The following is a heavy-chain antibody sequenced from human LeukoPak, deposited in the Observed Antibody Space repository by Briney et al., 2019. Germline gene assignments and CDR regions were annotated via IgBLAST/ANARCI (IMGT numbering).Heavy chain of an antibody. V-gene: IGHV5-51*01. Sequence: GESLKISNKGSGYSFTSYWIGWVRQMPGKGLGWMGIIYPGDSDTRYSPSFQGQVTISADKSISTAYLQWSSLKASDTAMYYSAASQGTSGWAYYFDYWGQGTLITVSS. J-gene: IGHJ4*02. D-gene: IGHD2-2*01. CDR1: GYSFTSYW. CDR3: AASQGTSGWAYYFDY. CDR2: IYPGDSDT.